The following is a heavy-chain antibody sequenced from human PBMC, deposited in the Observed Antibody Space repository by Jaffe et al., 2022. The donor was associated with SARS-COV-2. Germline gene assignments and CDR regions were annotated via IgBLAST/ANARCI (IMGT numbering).Heavy chain of an antibody. V-gene: IGHV4-39*01. Sequence: QLQLQESGPGLVKPSETLSLTCTVSGGSISSSSYYWGWIRQPPGKGLEWIGSIYYSGSTYYNPSLKSRVTISVDTSKNQFSLKLSSVTAADTAVYYCARVFTGIISSGWYYFDYWGQGTLVTVSS. D-gene: IGHD6-19*01. CDR3: ARVFTGIISSGWYYFDY. J-gene: IGHJ4*02. CDR1: GGSISSSSYY. CDR2: IYYSGST.